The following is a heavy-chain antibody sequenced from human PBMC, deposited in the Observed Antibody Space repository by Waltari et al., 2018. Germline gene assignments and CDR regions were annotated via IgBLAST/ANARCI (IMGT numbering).Heavy chain of an antibody. CDR2: VRGLNGET. D-gene: IGHD2-15*01. CDR3: ARDYCSGSACSLDF. J-gene: IGHJ4*02. CDR1: GYTFTSHS. Sequence: QVQLVQSETEVMKPGASVKVSCKASGYTFTSHSITWVRQAPGQGAEWRVWVRGLNGETTNAQKIQGRVTMTTDASTDTAYMGLRNLRTDDTAVYYCARDYCSGSACSLDFWGQGTLVTVSS. V-gene: IGHV1-18*04.